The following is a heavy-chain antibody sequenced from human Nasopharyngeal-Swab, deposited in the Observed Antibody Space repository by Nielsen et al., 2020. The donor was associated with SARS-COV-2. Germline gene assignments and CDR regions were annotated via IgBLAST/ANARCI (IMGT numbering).Heavy chain of an antibody. Sequence: SLRLSCAASGFTFDDYAMHWVRQAPGKGLEWVSGISWNSGSIGYADSVKGRFTISRDNAKNSLYLQMNSLRAEDTALYYCAKGEAGMGYWGQGTLVTVSS. CDR1: GFTFDDYA. D-gene: IGHD6-19*01. J-gene: IGHJ4*02. CDR3: AKGEAGMGY. CDR2: ISWNSGSI. V-gene: IGHV3-9*01.